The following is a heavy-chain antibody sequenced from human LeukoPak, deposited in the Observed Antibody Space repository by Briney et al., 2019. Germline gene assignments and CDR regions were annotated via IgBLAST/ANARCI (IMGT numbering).Heavy chain of an antibody. CDR1: GFTFSNSW. V-gene: IGHV3-7*01. CDR2: IKQDGSEK. Sequence: GGSLRLSCSASGFTFSNSWMSWVRQAPGKGLEWVANIKQDGSEKFYVDSVKGRFTISRDNAKNSLDLQMNSLRAEDTAVYYCAREDSYGFGIDYWGQGTLVTVSS. D-gene: IGHD5-18*01. J-gene: IGHJ4*02. CDR3: AREDSYGFGIDY.